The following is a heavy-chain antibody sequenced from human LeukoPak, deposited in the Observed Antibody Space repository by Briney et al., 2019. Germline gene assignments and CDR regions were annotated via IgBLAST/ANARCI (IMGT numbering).Heavy chain of an antibody. J-gene: IGHJ4*02. V-gene: IGHV1-8*01. Sequence: GASVKVSCKASGYTFTSYDINWVRQATGQGLEWMGWMNPNSGNTGYAQKFQGRVTMTRNTSISTAYMELSSLRSEDTAVYYCARGRYYDSSGYSDFDYWGQGTLVTVSS. CDR1: GYTFTSYD. CDR3: ARGRYYDSSGYSDFDY. D-gene: IGHD3-22*01. CDR2: MNPNSGNT.